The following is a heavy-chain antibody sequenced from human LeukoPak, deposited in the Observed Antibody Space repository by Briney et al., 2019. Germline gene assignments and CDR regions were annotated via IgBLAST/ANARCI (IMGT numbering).Heavy chain of an antibody. Sequence: GGSLRLSCAASGSTFSSYAMSWVRQAPRKGLEWVSAISGSGGSTYYADSVKGRFTISRDNSKNTLSLQMNILRAEDTALYYCAKGCYFWSGYSDYWGQGTLVTVSS. CDR1: GSTFSSYA. CDR3: AKGCYFWSGYSDY. V-gene: IGHV3-23*01. J-gene: IGHJ4*02. D-gene: IGHD3-3*01. CDR2: ISGSGGST.